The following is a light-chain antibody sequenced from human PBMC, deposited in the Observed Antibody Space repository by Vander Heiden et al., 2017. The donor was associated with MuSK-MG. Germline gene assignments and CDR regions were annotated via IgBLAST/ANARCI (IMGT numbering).Light chain of an antibody. J-gene: IGKJ4*01. V-gene: IGKV1-33*01. CDR3: QQYDNLPLT. CDR2: DAS. CDR1: QDISNY. Sequence: DIQMTQSPSSLPASVGDRVTITCQASQDISNYLNWYQQEPGKAPKLLIYDASNLETGVPSSFSGSGSGTDFTFTISSLQPEDIATYYCQQYDNLPLTFGGGTKVEIK.